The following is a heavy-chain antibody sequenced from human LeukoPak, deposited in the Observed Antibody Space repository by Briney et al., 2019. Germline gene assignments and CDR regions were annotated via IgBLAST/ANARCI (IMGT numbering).Heavy chain of an antibody. Sequence: GGSLRLSCVASGFTFSYYWMHWVRHAPGKGLVWVSRINHDGSSTTYADSVKGRFTISRDNAKNTLYLQMNSLRAEDTAVYYCARAPYSTGRGYYFDYWGQGALVTVSS. CDR3: ARAPYSTGRGYYFDY. V-gene: IGHV3-74*01. CDR1: GFTFSYYW. J-gene: IGHJ4*02. D-gene: IGHD2-8*02. CDR2: INHDGSST.